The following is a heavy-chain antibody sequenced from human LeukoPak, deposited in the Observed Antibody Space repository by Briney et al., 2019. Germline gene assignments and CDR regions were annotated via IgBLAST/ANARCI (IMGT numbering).Heavy chain of an antibody. D-gene: IGHD6-19*01. CDR3: ARIEQWLVPL. V-gene: IGHV4-4*02. CDR1: GGSISNSNW. Sequence: PSGTLSLTCAVSGGSISNSNWWSRVRQPPGKGLEWIGEIHRSGNTNYNPSLKSRVTMSIDKSKNQFSLKLSSVTAADTAVYYCARIEQWLVPLWGQGTLVTVSS. CDR2: IHRSGNT. J-gene: IGHJ4*02.